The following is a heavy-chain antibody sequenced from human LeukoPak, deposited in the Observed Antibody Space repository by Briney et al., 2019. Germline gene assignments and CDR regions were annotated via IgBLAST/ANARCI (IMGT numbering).Heavy chain of an antibody. V-gene: IGHV5-10-1*01. D-gene: IGHD3-16*01. CDR3: ASQGGAGGPFDY. J-gene: IGHJ4*02. Sequence: GESLKISCKGSGYSFTSYWISWVRQMPGKGLEWMGRIDPSDSYTNYSPSFQGHVTISADKSISTAYLQWSSLKASDTATYYCASQGGAGGPFDYWGQGTLVTVSS. CDR1: GYSFTSYW. CDR2: IDPSDSYT.